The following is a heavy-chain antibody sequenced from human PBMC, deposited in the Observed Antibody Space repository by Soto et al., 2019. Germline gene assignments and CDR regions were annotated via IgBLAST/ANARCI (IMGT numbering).Heavy chain of an antibody. CDR1: GDSVSSNSAT. D-gene: IGHD4-17*01. Sequence: SPTLSLTCAISGDSVSSNSATWHWIRQSPSRGLEWLGRTFYRSKWYTDYALSVRSRISINRDTSKNQFSLHLNSVTAADTAVYYCARGTKRETTVRNYYYYGMDVWGQGTTVTVSS. V-gene: IGHV6-1*01. J-gene: IGHJ6*02. CDR3: ARGTKRETTVRNYYYYGMDV. CDR2: TFYRSKWYT.